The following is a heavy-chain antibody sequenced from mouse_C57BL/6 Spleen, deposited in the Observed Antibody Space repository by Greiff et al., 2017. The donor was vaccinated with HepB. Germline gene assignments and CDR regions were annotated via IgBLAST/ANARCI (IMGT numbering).Heavy chain of an antibody. V-gene: IGHV1-22*01. Sequence: EVQLQQSGPELVKPGASVKMSCKASGYTFTDYNMHWVKQSHGKSLEWIGYINPNNGGTSYNQKFKGKATLTVNKSSSTAYMELRSLTSEDSAVYYCARWRVHYYGSSTWYFDVWGTGTTVTVSS. CDR3: ARWRVHYYGSSTWYFDV. J-gene: IGHJ1*03. CDR1: GYTFTDYN. CDR2: INPNNGGT. D-gene: IGHD1-1*01.